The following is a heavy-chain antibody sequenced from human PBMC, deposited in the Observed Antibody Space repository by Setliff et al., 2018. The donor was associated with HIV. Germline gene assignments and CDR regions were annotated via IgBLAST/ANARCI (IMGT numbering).Heavy chain of an antibody. Sequence: PGGSLRLSCAASGFTFSGYWMHWVRQAPGKGLVWVSRINSDGSSTTYADSVKGRFTISRDNAKNSVYLQMNRLRAEDTAIYYCARVASLRYFDWLFPNDAFDIWGQGTMVTVSS. J-gene: IGHJ3*02. D-gene: IGHD3-9*01. V-gene: IGHV3-74*01. CDR2: INSDGSST. CDR1: GFTFSGYW. CDR3: ARVASLRYFDWLFPNDAFDI.